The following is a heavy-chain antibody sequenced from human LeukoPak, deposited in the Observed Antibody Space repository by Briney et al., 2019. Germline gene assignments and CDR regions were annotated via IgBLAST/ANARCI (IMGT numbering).Heavy chain of an antibody. V-gene: IGHV3-23*01. Sequence: GGSLRLSCAASGFTFSSYAMSWVRQAPEKGLEWVSHMSGSGGGTYYADSVKGRFTISRDNSKNTLYLQMNSLRAEDTAVYYCAKDSSGWYGGFVDYWGQGTLVTVYS. CDR3: AKDSSGWYGGFVDY. CDR1: GFTFSSYA. J-gene: IGHJ4*02. CDR2: MSGSGGGT. D-gene: IGHD6-19*01.